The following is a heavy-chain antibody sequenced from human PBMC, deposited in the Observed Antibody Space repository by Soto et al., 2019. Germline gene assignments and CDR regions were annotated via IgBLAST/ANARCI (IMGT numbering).Heavy chain of an antibody. D-gene: IGHD2-2*01. CDR1: GFTFSSYS. J-gene: IGHJ4*02. CDR3: ARDEIVVPADIGNYFDY. V-gene: IGHV3-48*01. CDR2: ISSSSITI. Sequence: EVQLVESGGGLVQPGGSLRLSCAASGFTFSSYSMNWVRQAPGKGLEWVSYISSSSITIYYADSVKGRFTISRDNAKNSLYLQMNSLRAEDTAVYYCARDEIVVPADIGNYFDYWGQGTLVTVSS.